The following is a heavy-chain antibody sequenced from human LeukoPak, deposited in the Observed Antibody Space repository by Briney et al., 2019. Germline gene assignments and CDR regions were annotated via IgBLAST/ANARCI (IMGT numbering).Heavy chain of an antibody. D-gene: IGHD1-7*01. J-gene: IGHJ3*01. CDR3: AREWNYYAFEV. V-gene: IGHV4-38-2*02. CDR1: GYSINNGYY. Sequence: SETLSLTCTVFGYSINNGYYWGWIRQAPGKGLEWIGSMFHTGNSYYNPSLKRLVTIAIDTSKNQFSLKLSSVTAADTAVYYCAREWNYYAFEVWGQGTMVSVSS. CDR2: MFHTGNS.